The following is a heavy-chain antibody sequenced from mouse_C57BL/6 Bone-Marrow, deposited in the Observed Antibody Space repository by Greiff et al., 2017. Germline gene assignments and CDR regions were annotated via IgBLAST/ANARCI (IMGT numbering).Heavy chain of an antibody. CDR3: ARHLYDGTYWFYAMDY. CDR1: GFTFSSYG. V-gene: IGHV5-6*01. Sequence: VQLKESGGDLVKPGGSLKLSCAASGFTFSSYGMSWVRQTPDKRLEWVATISSGGSYTYYPDSVKGRVTISRDNAKNTLYLQISSLKSQDTAMYYCARHLYDGTYWFYAMDYWGQGTSVTVSS. J-gene: IGHJ4*01. CDR2: ISSGGSYT. D-gene: IGHD2-1*01.